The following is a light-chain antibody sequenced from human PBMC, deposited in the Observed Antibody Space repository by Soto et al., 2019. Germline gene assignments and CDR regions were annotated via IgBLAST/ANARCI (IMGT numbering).Light chain of an antibody. CDR2: EGS. V-gene: IGLV2-23*03. CDR3: CSYAGSSTVVV. CDR1: SSDVGSYKL. Sequence: QSALTQPASVSGSPGQSITISCTGTSSDVGSYKLVSWYQQHPGKAPKLMIYEGSKRPSGVSNRFSGSKSGNTASLTISGLQAEDEADYYCCSYAGSSTVVVFGGGTKVTVL. J-gene: IGLJ2*01.